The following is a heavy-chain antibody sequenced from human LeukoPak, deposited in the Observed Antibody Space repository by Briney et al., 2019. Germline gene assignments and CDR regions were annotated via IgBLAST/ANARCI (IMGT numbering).Heavy chain of an antibody. CDR1: GYTFTGYY. D-gene: IGHD1-14*01. V-gene: IGHV1-2*02. CDR2: INPNSGGT. CDR3: ARVTEDVYYFDY. J-gene: IGHJ4*02. Sequence: ASVKVSCKASGYTFTGYYMHWVRQAPGQGLEWMGWINPNSGGTNYAQKFQGRVTMTRDMSISTAYMELSRLRSDDTAVYYCARVTEDVYYFDYWGQGTLVTVSS.